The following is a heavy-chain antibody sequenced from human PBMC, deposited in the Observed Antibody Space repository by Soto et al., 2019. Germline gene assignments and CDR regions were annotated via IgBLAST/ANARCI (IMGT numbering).Heavy chain of an antibody. J-gene: IGHJ2*01. CDR1: GGSISSGGYT. D-gene: IGHD3-22*01. V-gene: IGHV4-30-2*01. CDR3: ARLAIGNYWYFDL. Sequence: QLQLQESGSGLVKPSQTLSLTCAVSGGSISSGGYTWSWIRQPPGKGLEWIGYVDHSGRTYYNPSLHGRVTMSVDTSKTQFSLPLRSVTAAATTVYSCARLAIGNYWYFDLWGRGTLVTVSS. CDR2: VDHSGRT.